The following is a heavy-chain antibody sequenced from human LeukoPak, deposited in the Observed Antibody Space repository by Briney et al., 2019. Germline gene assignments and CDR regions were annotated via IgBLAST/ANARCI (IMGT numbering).Heavy chain of an antibody. CDR2: ISYDGSNK. CDR1: GFTFSSYA. J-gene: IGHJ6*04. D-gene: IGHD3-9*01. V-gene: IGHV3-30*14. Sequence: SGGSLRLSCAASGFTFSSYAMHWVRQAPGKGLEWVAVISYDGSNKYYADSVKGRFTISRDNSKNTLYLQMSSLRAEDTAVYYCALLRYSFYGMDVWGKGTTVTVSS. CDR3: ALLRYSFYGMDV.